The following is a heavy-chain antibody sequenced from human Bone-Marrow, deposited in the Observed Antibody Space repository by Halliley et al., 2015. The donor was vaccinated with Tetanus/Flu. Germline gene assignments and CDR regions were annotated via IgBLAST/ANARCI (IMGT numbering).Heavy chain of an antibody. D-gene: IGHD4-17*01. J-gene: IGHJ4*02. Sequence: LEWIGYRFFSGTTYYNPSLESRLAISLDTSKNHFSLKLSSVTAADTGFYYCASMTAMTSFEYWGQGTLITVSS. V-gene: IGHV4-30-4*01. CDR3: ASMTAMTSFEY. CDR2: RFFSGTT.